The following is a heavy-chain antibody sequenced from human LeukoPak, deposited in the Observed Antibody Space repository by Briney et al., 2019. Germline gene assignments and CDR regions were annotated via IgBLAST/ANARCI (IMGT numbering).Heavy chain of an antibody. CDR3: ARARRGVEMATIFDY. CDR1: GYTFTCYG. CDR2: ISAYNGNT. D-gene: IGHD5-24*01. V-gene: IGHV1-18*01. Sequence: ASVKVSCKASGYTFTCYGISWVRQAPGQGLEWMGWISAYNGNTKYAQKLQGRVTMTTDTSTSTAYMELRSLRSDDTAAYYCARARRGVEMATIFDYWGQGTLVTVSS. J-gene: IGHJ4*02.